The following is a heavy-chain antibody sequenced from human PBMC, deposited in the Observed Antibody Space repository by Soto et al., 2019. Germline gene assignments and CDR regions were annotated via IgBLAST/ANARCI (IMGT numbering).Heavy chain of an antibody. J-gene: IGHJ5*02. CDR1: GYTFTRND. V-gene: IGHV1-8*01. CDR3: ARVPLRTNWSDP. D-gene: IGHD1-7*01. Sequence: QVQLVQSGAEVKKPGASVKVSCKASGYTFTRNDINWVRQATGQGLEWMGWMDPNSGNTGYAQKFQGRVTMTRNTSISTAYMELSSLRSEDTAVYYCARVPLRTNWSDPWGQGTLVTVSS. CDR2: MDPNSGNT.